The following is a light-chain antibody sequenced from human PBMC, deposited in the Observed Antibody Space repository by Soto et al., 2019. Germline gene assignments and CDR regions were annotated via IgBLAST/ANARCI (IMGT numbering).Light chain of an antibody. CDR2: GAS. V-gene: IGKV3-20*01. Sequence: EIVLTQSPGTLSLSPGERATLSCRASQSVSSFYLVWYQQKPGQAPRLLIYGASRRATGVPDRFSGSGSGTDFTLTISRLEPEDCAVYYCQQFGTSPPAITFGQGTRLALK. CDR3: QQFGTSPPAIT. CDR1: QSVSSFY. J-gene: IGKJ5*01.